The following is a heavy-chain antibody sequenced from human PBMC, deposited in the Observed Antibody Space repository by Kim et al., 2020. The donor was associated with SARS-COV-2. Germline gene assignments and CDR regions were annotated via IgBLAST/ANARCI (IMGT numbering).Heavy chain of an antibody. V-gene: IGHV4-59*13. CDR1: GGSISSYY. J-gene: IGHJ6*02. CDR3: ARALYSSGWYHQGPSVVDV. Sequence: SETLSLTCTVSGGSISSYYWSWIRQPPGKGLEWIGYIYYSGSTNYNPSLKSRVTISVDTSKNQFSLKLSSVTAADTAVYYCARALYSSGWYHQGPSVVDVWGQGTTVTVSS. D-gene: IGHD6-19*01. CDR2: IYYSGST.